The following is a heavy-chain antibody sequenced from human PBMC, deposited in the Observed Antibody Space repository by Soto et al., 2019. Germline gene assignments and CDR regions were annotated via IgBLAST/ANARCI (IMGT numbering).Heavy chain of an antibody. CDR3: ATLGVRSMDV. J-gene: IGHJ6*02. D-gene: IGHD3-10*01. V-gene: IGHV3-30-3*01. Sequence: QVQLVESGGGVVQPGRSLRLSCAASGFTFRTYAMHWVRQAPGKGLEWVAFISYDGSNKYYADSVKGRFTISRDNSKNRLYLQMNSLRPEDTAVYYCATLGVRSMDVWGHGTTVTVSS. CDR2: ISYDGSNK. CDR1: GFTFRTYA.